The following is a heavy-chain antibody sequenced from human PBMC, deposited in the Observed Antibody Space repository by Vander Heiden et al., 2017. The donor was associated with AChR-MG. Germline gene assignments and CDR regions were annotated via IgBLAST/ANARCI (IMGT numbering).Heavy chain of an antibody. CDR3: ARRQSDAFDI. V-gene: IGHV2-5*02. Sequence: QITLKESGPALVKPTQTLTLTCTFSGFSLSSSGVAVGWIRQPPGKAQEWLAIIYWDDDKRYSPSLNSSLTITKDTSKNQVVLTMTNMDPVDAATYYCARRQSDAFDIWGQGTMVTVSS. J-gene: IGHJ3*02. CDR1: GFSLSSSGVA. CDR2: IYWDDDK.